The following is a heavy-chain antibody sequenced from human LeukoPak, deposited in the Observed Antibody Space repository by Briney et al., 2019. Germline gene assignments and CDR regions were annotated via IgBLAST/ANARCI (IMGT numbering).Heavy chain of an antibody. CDR1: GFTFSSYW. Sequence: PGGSLRLSCAASGFTFSSYWMSWVRQAPGRGLEWVSYISDSGYGIYYAESVRGRFTVSRDNAQNSLYLQMNSLRVEDTAVYYCAREELNCGGDCFQHWGQGTLVTVSS. CDR2: ISDSGYGI. V-gene: IGHV3-48*04. D-gene: IGHD2-21*02. J-gene: IGHJ4*02. CDR3: AREELNCGGDCFQH.